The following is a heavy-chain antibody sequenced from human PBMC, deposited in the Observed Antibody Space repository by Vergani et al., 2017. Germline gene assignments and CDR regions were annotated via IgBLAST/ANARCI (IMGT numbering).Heavy chain of an antibody. V-gene: IGHV3-30*18. D-gene: IGHD3/OR15-3a*01. CDR2: ISYDGSNK. J-gene: IGHJ6*03. Sequence: VRLLESGGGLVQPGGSLRLSCVGSGFTFTSYAMNWVRQAPGKGLEWVAVISYDGSNKYYADSVKGRFTISRDNSKNTLYLQMNSLRAEDTAVYYCAKEGTSTYYYYYMDVWGKGTTVTVSS. CDR3: AKEGTSTYYYYYMDV. CDR1: GFTFTSYA.